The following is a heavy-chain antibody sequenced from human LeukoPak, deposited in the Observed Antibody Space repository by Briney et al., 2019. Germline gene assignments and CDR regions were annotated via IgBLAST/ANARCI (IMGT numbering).Heavy chain of an antibody. CDR2: INHSGST. J-gene: IGHJ4*02. D-gene: IGHD3-10*01. CDR1: GGSFSGYY. Sequence: PSETLSLTCAVYGGSFSGYYWSWIRQPPGKGLEWTGEINHSGSTNYNPSLKSRVTISVDTSKNQFSLKLSSVTAADTAVYYCARDWFGELWDYWGQGTLVTVSS. CDR3: ARDWFGELWDY. V-gene: IGHV4-34*01.